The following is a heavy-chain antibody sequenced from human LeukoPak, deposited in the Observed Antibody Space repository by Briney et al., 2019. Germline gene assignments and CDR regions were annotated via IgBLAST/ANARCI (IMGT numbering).Heavy chain of an antibody. V-gene: IGHV1-69*05. CDR3: ARDAYYYDSSGYYSRGYYFDY. CDR1: GGTFSSYA. Sequence: SVKVSCKASGGTFSSYAISWVRQAPGQGLEWMGGIIPIFGTANYAQKFQGRVTITTDESTSTAYMELSSLRSEDTAVYYCARDAYYYDSSGYYSRGYYFDYWGQGTLVTASS. D-gene: IGHD3-22*01. J-gene: IGHJ4*02. CDR2: IIPIFGTA.